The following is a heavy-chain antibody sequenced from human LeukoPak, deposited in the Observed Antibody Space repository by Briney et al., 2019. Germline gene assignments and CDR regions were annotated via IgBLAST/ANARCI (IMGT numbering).Heavy chain of an antibody. CDR3: ARGYYGSGSYYNSGYYYYYMDV. V-gene: IGHV1-18*01. Sequence: ASVKVSCKASGYTFTSYGISWVRQAPGQGLEWMGWIGAYNGNTNYAQKLQGRVTMTTDTSTGTAYMELRSLRSDDTAAYYCARGYYGSGSYYNSGYYYYYMDVWGKGTTVTVSS. J-gene: IGHJ6*03. CDR1: GYTFTSYG. CDR2: IGAYNGNT. D-gene: IGHD3-10*01.